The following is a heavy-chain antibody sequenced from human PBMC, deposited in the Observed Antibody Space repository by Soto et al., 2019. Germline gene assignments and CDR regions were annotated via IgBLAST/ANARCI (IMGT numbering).Heavy chain of an antibody. Sequence: PGGSLRLSCAASGFTFGTTDMSWVRQAPGKGLEWVAAISGTGRDPFYSKSAKGRFTISRDNSKNTLFLQMNRLRAEDTAVYYCAMGLAAAGPLDHWGQGSLVTVSS. CDR3: AMGLAAAGPLDH. CDR2: ISGTGRDP. CDR1: GFTFGTTD. J-gene: IGHJ4*02. D-gene: IGHD6-13*01. V-gene: IGHV3-23*01.